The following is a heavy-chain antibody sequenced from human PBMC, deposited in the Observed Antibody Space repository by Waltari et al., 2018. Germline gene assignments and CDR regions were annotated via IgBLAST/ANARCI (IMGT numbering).Heavy chain of an antibody. D-gene: IGHD4-17*01. CDR1: GYTFSDCY. Sequence: QVQLVQSRAEVKTPGASVKVSCKASGYTFSDCYMHWVRQAPGQGLEWMGFTNPNSGDTKDAQTFKGRVTITRDMTITTAYMELSSLRSDDTAAYYCARGNPLHNGDRMIFAYWGQGALVAVSS. J-gene: IGHJ4*02. V-gene: IGHV1-2*02. CDR2: TNPNSGDT. CDR3: ARGNPLHNGDRMIFAY.